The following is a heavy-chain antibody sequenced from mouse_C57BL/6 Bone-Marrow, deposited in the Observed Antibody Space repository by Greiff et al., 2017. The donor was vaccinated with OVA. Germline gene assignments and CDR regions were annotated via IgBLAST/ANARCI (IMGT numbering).Heavy chain of an antibody. CDR1: GFTFSDYG. Sequence: EVQLVESGGGLVQPGGSLKLFCAASGFTFSDYGMAWVRQAPRKGPEWVAFISNLAYSIYYADTVTGRFTISRENAKNTLYLEMSSLRSEDTAMYYCARPGSSYAMDYWGQGTSVTVSS. CDR3: ARPGSSYAMDY. CDR2: ISNLAYSI. V-gene: IGHV5-15*01. D-gene: IGHD1-1*01. J-gene: IGHJ4*01.